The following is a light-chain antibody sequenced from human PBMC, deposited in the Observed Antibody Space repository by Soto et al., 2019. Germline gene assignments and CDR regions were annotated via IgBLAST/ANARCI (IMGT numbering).Light chain of an antibody. Sequence: EIVLTQSPATLSLSPGERATLSCRASQGVSSYLAWYQQKPGQAPRLLIYDASNRATGIPARFSGSGSGTDFTLTISSLEHQDFAVYYCQQRINWPPLTFGGGTKVEIK. V-gene: IGKV3-11*01. J-gene: IGKJ4*01. CDR3: QQRINWPPLT. CDR2: DAS. CDR1: QGVSSY.